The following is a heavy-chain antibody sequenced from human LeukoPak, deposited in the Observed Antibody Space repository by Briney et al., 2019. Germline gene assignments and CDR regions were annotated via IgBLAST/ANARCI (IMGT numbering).Heavy chain of an antibody. V-gene: IGHV3-30*02. CDR3: AKEHLVVPAAILYYYMDV. CDR2: IRYDGSNK. CDR1: GFTFSNYW. D-gene: IGHD2-2*01. J-gene: IGHJ6*03. Sequence: PGGSLRLSCAASGFTFSNYWMTWVRQAPGKGLEWVAFIRYDGSNKYYADSVKGRFTISRDNSKNTMYLQMNSLRAEDTAVYYCAKEHLVVPAAILYYYMDVWGKGTTVTISS.